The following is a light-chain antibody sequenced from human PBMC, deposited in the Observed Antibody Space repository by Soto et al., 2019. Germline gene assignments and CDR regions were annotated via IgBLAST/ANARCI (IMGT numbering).Light chain of an antibody. CDR1: QSVSTTY. J-gene: IGKJ1*01. V-gene: IGKV3-15*01. CDR3: QQYNNWPPIT. CDR2: DAS. Sequence: IVLTQSPGTLSLSPWERATFFCRASQSVSTTYLAWYQQRPGRAPGLLIYDASSRATGIPARFSGSGSGTEFTLTISSLQSEDFAVYYCQQYNNWPPITFGQGTKVDIK.